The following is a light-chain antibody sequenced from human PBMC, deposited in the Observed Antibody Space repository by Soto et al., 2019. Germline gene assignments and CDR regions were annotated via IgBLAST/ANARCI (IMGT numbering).Light chain of an antibody. V-gene: IGKV1-39*01. Sequence: DVQMTQSPSSLSASVGERVTITCRASQPISNYLNWYQQKAGEAPKVLIFGASSLQSGVPSKFSGSGYATDFTLIINNLHPDDFATYYCQQTHAVPLTFGQGTRL. CDR1: QPISNY. J-gene: IGKJ5*01. CDR3: QQTHAVPLT. CDR2: GAS.